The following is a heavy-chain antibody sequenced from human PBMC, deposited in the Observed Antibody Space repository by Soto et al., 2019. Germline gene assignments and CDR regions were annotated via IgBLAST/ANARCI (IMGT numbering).Heavy chain of an antibody. CDR1: GGSISSYY. Sequence: SETLSLTCTFSGGSISSYYWSLIRQPPGKGLEWIGYIYYSGSTNYNPSLKSRVTISVDTSKNQFSLKLSSVTAADTAVYYCARQAYGSGSYPSGYYYYYMDVWGKGTTVTVSS. CDR3: ARQAYGSGSYPSGYYYYYMDV. D-gene: IGHD3-10*01. V-gene: IGHV4-59*08. J-gene: IGHJ6*03. CDR2: IYYSGST.